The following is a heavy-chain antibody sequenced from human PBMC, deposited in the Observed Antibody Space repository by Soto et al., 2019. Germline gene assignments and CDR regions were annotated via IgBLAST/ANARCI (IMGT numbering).Heavy chain of an antibody. Sequence: QVQLVQSGAEVKKTGSSVKVSCKASGGTFSIYGFSWVRQAPGQGPEWIGGIIPILTTPNYAQKFQGRVTIVADESTTTVDMELSSLKFEDTAVYYCATSGGIAPNGEDGMDVWGQGTSVTVSS. J-gene: IGHJ6*02. CDR1: GGTFSIYG. CDR3: ATSGGIAPNGEDGMDV. D-gene: IGHD2-8*01. V-gene: IGHV1-69*01. CDR2: IIPILTTP.